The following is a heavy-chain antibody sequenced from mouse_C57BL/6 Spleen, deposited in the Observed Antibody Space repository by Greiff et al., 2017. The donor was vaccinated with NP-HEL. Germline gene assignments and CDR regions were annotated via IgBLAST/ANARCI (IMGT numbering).Heavy chain of an antibody. CDR1: GYTFTDYN. Sequence: EVQLQQSGPELVKPGASVKIPCKASGYTFTDYNMDWVKQSHGKSLEWIGDINPNNGGTIYNQKFKGKATLTVDKSSSTAYMELRSLTSEDTAVYYCARGYYKKGYFDVWGTGTTVTVSS. D-gene: IGHD2-12*01. J-gene: IGHJ1*03. V-gene: IGHV1-18*01. CDR3: ARGYYKKGYFDV. CDR2: INPNNGGT.